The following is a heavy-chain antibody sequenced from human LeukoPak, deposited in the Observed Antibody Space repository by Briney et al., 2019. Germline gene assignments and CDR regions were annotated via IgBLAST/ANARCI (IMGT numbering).Heavy chain of an antibody. CDR3: ATAPILAYLYSSGWYTPFDY. J-gene: IGHJ4*02. CDR2: FDPEVGET. CDR1: GYTLTELS. D-gene: IGHD6-19*01. Sequence: GASVKVSCKVSGYTLTELSMHWVRQAPGKGLEWMGGFDPEVGETIYAQKFQGRVTMTEDTSTDTAYMELSSLRSEDTAVYYCATAPILAYLYSSGWYTPFDYWGQGTLVTVSS. V-gene: IGHV1-24*01.